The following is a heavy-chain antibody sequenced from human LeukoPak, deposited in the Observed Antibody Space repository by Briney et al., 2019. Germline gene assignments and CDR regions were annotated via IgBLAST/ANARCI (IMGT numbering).Heavy chain of an antibody. Sequence: GGSLRLSCAASGFTVSSNYMSWVRQAPGKGLEWVSFITGDGGSTYYADSVKGRFTISRDNSKNSLYLQMNSLRTQDTALYYCAKGYYYDSSGYYYLDYWGQGTLVTVSS. D-gene: IGHD3-22*01. CDR1: GFTVSSNY. CDR2: ITGDGGST. CDR3: AKGYYYDSSGYYYLDY. V-gene: IGHV3-43*02. J-gene: IGHJ4*02.